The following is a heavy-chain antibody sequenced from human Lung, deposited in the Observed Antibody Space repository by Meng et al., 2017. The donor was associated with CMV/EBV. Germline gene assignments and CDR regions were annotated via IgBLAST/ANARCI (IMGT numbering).Heavy chain of an antibody. CDR2: ISGSGGST. V-gene: IGHV3-23*01. Sequence: SWVRQARGKGLEWVSAISGSGGSTYYADSVKGRFTISRDNSKNTLYLQMNSLRAEDTAVYYCARAPIPYYGMDVWGQGTTVTV. CDR3: ARAPIPYYGMDV. J-gene: IGHJ6*02.